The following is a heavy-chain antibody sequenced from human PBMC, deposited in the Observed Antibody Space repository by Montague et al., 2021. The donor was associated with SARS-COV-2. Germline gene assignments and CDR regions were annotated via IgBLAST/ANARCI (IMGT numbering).Heavy chain of an antibody. J-gene: IGHJ4*02. V-gene: IGHV6-1*01. Sequence: CAISGDSVSSNRLAWNWNRQSLSSRFEWLGRTYYRSKRYSDYAPSVRGRLTVNPDASKNEFSLELNYVTPEDTAVYYCVRYSGWFYFDFWGQGTLVTVSS. D-gene: IGHD6-19*01. CDR3: VRYSGWFYFDF. CDR2: TYYRSKRYS. CDR1: GDSVSSNRLA.